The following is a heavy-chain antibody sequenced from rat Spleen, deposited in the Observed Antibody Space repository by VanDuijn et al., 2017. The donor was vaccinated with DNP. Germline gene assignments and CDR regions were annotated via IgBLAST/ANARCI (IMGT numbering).Heavy chain of an antibody. CDR2: ITNSGGST. D-gene: IGHD4-3*01. V-gene: IGHV5S13*01. CDR1: GFTFSNYG. Sequence: EVQLVESGGGLVQPGRSLKLSCAASGFTFSNYGMAWVRQAPTKGLEWVASITNSGGSTYYRDSVKGRFTISRDNANHTLYLQMDSLRSEDTATYYCARQFGVHWGQGVMVTVSS. CDR3: ARQFGVH. J-gene: IGHJ2*01.